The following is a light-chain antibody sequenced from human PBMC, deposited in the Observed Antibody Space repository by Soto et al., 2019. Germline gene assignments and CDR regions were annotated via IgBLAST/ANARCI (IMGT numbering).Light chain of an antibody. V-gene: IGLV4-60*02. CDR3: ETWDSNSAV. Sequence: QPVLTQSSSASASLGSSVKLTCTLSSGNSSYIIAWHQQQPGKAPRYLMKLEGSGSYNKGSGVPDRFSGSSSGADRYLTISNLQFEDEADYYCETWDSNSAVFGGGTQLTVL. CDR2: LEGSGSY. J-gene: IGLJ7*01. CDR1: SGNSSYI.